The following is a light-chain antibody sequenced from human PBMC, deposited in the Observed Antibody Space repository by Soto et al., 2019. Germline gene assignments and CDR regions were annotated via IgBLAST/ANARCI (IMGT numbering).Light chain of an antibody. CDR1: QSVGSN. CDR2: GAS. J-gene: IGKJ1*01. Sequence: DMVMTQSPATLSVSTGARATLSCRASQSVGSNLAWYQQKPGQAPRLLIYGASSRATGIPARFSGSGSGTEFTLTISSLQSEDSAVYFCQQYNNLPRTFGQGTKVDIK. V-gene: IGKV3-15*01. CDR3: QQYNNLPRT.